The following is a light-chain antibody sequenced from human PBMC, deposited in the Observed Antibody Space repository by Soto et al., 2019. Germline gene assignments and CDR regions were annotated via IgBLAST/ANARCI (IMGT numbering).Light chain of an antibody. CDR2: AAS. Sequence: DIQLTQSPSFLSASVGDRVTITCRAGQGISSYLAWYQQRPETAPELLIYAASTLQSGVPSRFSGSGSGTEFTLTISSLQPEDFATYYCQQLNSFPLTFGGGTKVDIK. V-gene: IGKV1-9*01. J-gene: IGKJ4*01. CDR1: QGISSY. CDR3: QQLNSFPLT.